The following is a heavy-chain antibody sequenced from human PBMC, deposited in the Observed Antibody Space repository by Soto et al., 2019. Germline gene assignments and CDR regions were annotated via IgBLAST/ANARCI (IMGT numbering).Heavy chain of an antibody. CDR2: ISGSGGST. CDR1: GFTFGTYA. D-gene: IGHD2-2*01. Sequence: EVQLLESGGGLVQPGGSLRLSCAASGFTFGTYAMSWVRQAPGKGLEWVSAISGSGGSTYYADSVKGRFTISRDNSKNTLYLQMNSLRAEDTAVYYCAKDSCSSTSCWYYYYGMDVWGQGTTVTVS. CDR3: AKDSCSSTSCWYYYYGMDV. V-gene: IGHV3-23*01. J-gene: IGHJ6*02.